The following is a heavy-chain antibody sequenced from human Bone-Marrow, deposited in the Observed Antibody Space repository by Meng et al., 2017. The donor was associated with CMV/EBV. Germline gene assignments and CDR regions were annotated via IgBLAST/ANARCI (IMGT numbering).Heavy chain of an antibody. J-gene: IGHJ6*02. Sequence: GESLKISCAASGFTVSSNYMSWVRQAPGKGLEWVSVIYSGGSTYYADSVKGRFTISRDNSKNTLYLQMNSLRAEDTAVYYCASHKTLRFFEWSPLTLDYGMDVRGQGTTVTVSS. D-gene: IGHD3-3*01. V-gene: IGHV3-53*01. CDR1: GFTVSSNY. CDR2: IYSGGST. CDR3: ASHKTLRFFEWSPLTLDYGMDV.